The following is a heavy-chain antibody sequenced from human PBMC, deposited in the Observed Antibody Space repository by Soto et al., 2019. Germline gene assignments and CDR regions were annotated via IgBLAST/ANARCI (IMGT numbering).Heavy chain of an antibody. CDR2: IVPLFGPA. V-gene: IGHV1-69*01. D-gene: IGHD1-1*01. CDR1: GGTFTSYT. J-gene: IGHJ6*02. Sequence: QVQLVQSGAEVKKPGSSVKVSCKASGGTFTSYTINWVRQAPGQGLEWMGGIVPLFGPANYAQKFQGRVTITADQSTSTGYMELSSLRSEDTAAYYCARATEAGDHTRYTSNYSGMDVWGRGTTVIVSS. CDR3: ARATEAGDHTRYTSNYSGMDV.